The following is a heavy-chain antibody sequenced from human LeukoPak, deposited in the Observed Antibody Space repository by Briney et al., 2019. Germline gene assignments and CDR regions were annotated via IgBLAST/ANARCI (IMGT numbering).Heavy chain of an antibody. CDR3: ARVGGLWFGELFWDY. J-gene: IGHJ4*02. D-gene: IGHD3-10*01. CDR1: GFTFSSYW. V-gene: IGHV3-7*01. Sequence: GGSLRLSCAASGFTFSSYWMSWVRQAPGKGLERVANIKQDGSEKYYVDSVKGRFTISRDNAKNSLHLQMNSLRAEDTAVYYCARVGGLWFGELFWDYWGQGTLVTVSS. CDR2: IKQDGSEK.